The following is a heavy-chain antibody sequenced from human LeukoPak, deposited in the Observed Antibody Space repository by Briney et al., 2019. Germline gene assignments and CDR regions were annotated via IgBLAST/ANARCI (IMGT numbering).Heavy chain of an antibody. CDR1: GFTFSSNA. D-gene: IGHD1-14*01. V-gene: IGHV3-23*01. CDR2: VSASGVDT. Sequence: GGSLRLSCAASGFTFSSNAMSWVRQAPGKGLNWVSAVSASGVDTFYADSARGRFTISRDNSKNTLYLQLNSLRAEDTAVYYCAREILGGFNPGAYWGQGTLVTVSS. J-gene: IGHJ4*02. CDR3: AREILGGFNPGAY.